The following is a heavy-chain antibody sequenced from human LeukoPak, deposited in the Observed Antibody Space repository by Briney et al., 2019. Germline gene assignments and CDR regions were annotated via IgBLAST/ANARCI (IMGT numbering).Heavy chain of an antibody. D-gene: IGHD1-1*01. CDR3: ARIGTGMTWNYFDY. CDR1: GGTFCSYA. J-gene: IGHJ4*02. V-gene: IGHV1-69*05. CDR2: IIPIFGTA. Sequence: SVKVSCKASGGTFCSYAISWVRQAPGQGLEWMGGIIPIFGTANYAQKFQGRVTITTDESTSTAYMELSSLRSEDTAVYYCARIGTGMTWNYFDYWGQGTLVTVSS.